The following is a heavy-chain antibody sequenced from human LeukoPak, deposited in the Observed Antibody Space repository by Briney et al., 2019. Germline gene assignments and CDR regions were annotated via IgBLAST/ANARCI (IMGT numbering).Heavy chain of an antibody. D-gene: IGHD6-19*01. CDR3: ARTGRGSGWYDYFDY. CDR2: IIPIFGTA. Sequence: GASVKVSCKASGCTFSSYAISWVRQAPGQGLEWMGGIIPIFGTANYAQKFQGRVTITADESTSTAYMELSSLRSEDTAVYYCARTGRGSGWYDYFDYWGQGTLVTVSS. V-gene: IGHV1-69*13. J-gene: IGHJ4*02. CDR1: GCTFSSYA.